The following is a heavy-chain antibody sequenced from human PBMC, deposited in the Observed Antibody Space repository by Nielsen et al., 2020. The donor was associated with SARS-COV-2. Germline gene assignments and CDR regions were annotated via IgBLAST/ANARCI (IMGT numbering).Heavy chain of an antibody. CDR3: TKGAQLGDY. V-gene: IGHV3-30*18. Sequence: GRSLRLSCAASGFTFSSYGMHWVRQAPGKGLEWLTFISYDGSVKYYANSVKGRFTISTDRSKNTLYLQMNSLRPEDTAVYYCTKGAQLGDYWGQGTLVTVS. CDR1: GFTFSSYG. D-gene: IGHD6-13*01. CDR2: ISYDGSVK. J-gene: IGHJ4*02.